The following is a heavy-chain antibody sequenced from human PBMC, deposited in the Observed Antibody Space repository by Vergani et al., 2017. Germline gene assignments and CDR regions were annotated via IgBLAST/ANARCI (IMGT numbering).Heavy chain of an antibody. CDR3: ARVNTETNGHLYYYYYMDV. D-gene: IGHD4-11*01. CDR2: IDHTGRP. J-gene: IGHJ6*03. V-gene: IGHV4-34*01. CDR1: GGSFTSYH. Sequence: QVQLQQWGGGLLKPSETLSLTCVVNGGSFTSYHWTWIRQSPGEGLGWVGDIDHTGRPDYNPSLKSRLTMSVDKSRNQFSLTLKSVTATDTAIYFCARVNTETNGHLYYYYYMDVGGQGTAVTVS.